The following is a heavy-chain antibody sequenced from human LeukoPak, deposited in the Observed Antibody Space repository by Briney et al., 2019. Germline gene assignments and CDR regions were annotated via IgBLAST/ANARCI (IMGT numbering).Heavy chain of an antibody. J-gene: IGHJ5*02. CDR3: ASSAGYSSSWYGGGNWFDP. V-gene: IGHV1-2*02. CDR1: GYTFTGYY. CDR2: INPNSGGT. Sequence: GASVKVSCKASGYTFTGYYMHWVRQAPGQGLEWMGWINPNSGGTNYAQKFQGRVTMTRDTSISTAYMELSRLRSDDTAVYYCASSAGYSSSWYGGGNWFDPWGQGTLVTVSS. D-gene: IGHD6-13*01.